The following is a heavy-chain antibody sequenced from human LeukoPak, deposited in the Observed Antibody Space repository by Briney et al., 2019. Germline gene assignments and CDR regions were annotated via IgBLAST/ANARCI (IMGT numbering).Heavy chain of an antibody. D-gene: IGHD6-13*01. V-gene: IGHV1-8*01. CDR3: TYSSSWLNFDY. CDR1: GYTFTSYD. J-gene: IGHJ4*02. CDR2: MNPNSGNT. Sequence: GASVKVSCKASGYTFTSYDINWVRQATGQGLEWMGWMNPNSGNTGYAQKFQGRVTMTRNTSISTAYMELGSLRSEDTAVYYCTYSSSWLNFDYWGQGTLVTVSS.